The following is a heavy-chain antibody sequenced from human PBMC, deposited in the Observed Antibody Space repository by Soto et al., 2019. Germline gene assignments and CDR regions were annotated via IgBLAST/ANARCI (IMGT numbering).Heavy chain of an antibody. J-gene: IGHJ5*02. V-gene: IGHV3-30*04. Sequence: GGSLRLSCAASGFTLSSYCMHWVRQAPGKGLEWLAVISSDGGTQYYSDSVKGRFTISRDEFKSTLYLQMNSLRVEDTAMYYCARDFYTTSEHCFGPWGQGTLVTVSS. D-gene: IGHD3-16*01. CDR1: GFTLSSYC. CDR2: ISSDGGTQ. CDR3: ARDFYTTSEHCFGP.